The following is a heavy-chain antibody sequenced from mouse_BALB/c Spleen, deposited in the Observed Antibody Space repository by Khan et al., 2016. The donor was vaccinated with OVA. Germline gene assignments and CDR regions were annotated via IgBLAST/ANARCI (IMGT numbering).Heavy chain of an antibody. Sequence: QVQLQQSGAELVRPGTSVKVSCKASGYAFTDYLIEWLKQRPGQGLEWIGVINPGSGGANYNEKFKDKATLTADKSSNTAYIQLTSLTSDDSAVYFCSRSGYGFGAYWGPGTLVTVSA. J-gene: IGHJ3*01. D-gene: IGHD3-2*02. CDR2: INPGSGGA. CDR3: SRSGYGFGAY. CDR1: GYAFTDYL. V-gene: IGHV1-54*01.